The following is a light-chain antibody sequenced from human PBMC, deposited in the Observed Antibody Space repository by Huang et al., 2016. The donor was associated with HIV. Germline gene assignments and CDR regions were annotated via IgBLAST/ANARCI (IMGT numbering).Light chain of an antibody. CDR2: LGS. J-gene: IGKJ2*01. CDR3: MEALQTPYT. Sequence: DVVMTQSPLSLPVPPGEPASIPCRSSQSLRHRNGLNYLDWYLQKRGQSPQLLIHLGSSRASGVPDRCSGGGSGTDFSMNISRVEAEDAGIYYCMEALQTPYTFGQGTKLEIK. V-gene: IGKV2-28*01. CDR1: QSLRHRNGLNY.